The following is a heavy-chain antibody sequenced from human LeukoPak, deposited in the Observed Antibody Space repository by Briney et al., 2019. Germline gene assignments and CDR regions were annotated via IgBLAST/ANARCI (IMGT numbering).Heavy chain of an antibody. CDR3: ARDRGYCSSTSCPYYYYGMDV. CDR1: GFTFGSYA. Sequence: GGSLRLSCAASGFTFGSYAMHWVRQAPGKGLEWVAVISYDGSNKYYADSVKGRFTISRDNSKNTLYLQMNSLRAEDTAVYYCARDRGYCSSTSCPYYYYGMDVWGQGTTVTVSS. J-gene: IGHJ6*02. D-gene: IGHD2-2*01. V-gene: IGHV3-30-3*01. CDR2: ISYDGSNK.